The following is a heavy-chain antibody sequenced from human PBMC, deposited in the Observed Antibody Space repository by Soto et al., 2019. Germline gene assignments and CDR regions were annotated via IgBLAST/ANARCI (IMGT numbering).Heavy chain of an antibody. J-gene: IGHJ4*02. CDR3: ARLRAYYDFWSGYSADY. CDR2: INHSGST. V-gene: IGHV4-34*01. CDR1: GGSFSVYY. Sequence: SETLSLTCAVYGGSFSVYYWSWIRHPPGKGLEWIGEINHSGSTNYNPSLKSRVTISVDTSKNQFSLKLSSVTAADTAVYYCARLRAYYDFWSGYSADYWGQGTLVTVSS. D-gene: IGHD3-3*01.